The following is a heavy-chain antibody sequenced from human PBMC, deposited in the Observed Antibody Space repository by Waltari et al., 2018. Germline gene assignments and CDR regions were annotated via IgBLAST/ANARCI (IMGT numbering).Heavy chain of an antibody. Sequence: QVQLQESGPGLVKPSETLSLTCTVSGGSISSYYWSWIRQPPGKGLEWIGYIYYSGSTNDNPALKSRVTISVDTSKNQFSLKLSSVTAADTAVYYCARVRGGYSYGYFDYWGQGTLVTVSS. D-gene: IGHD5-18*01. V-gene: IGHV4-59*01. CDR1: GGSISSYY. CDR2: IYYSGST. J-gene: IGHJ4*02. CDR3: ARVRGGYSYGYFDY.